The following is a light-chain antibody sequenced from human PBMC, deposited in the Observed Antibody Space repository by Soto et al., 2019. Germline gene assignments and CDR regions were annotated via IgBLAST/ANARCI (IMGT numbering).Light chain of an antibody. V-gene: IGLV1-40*01. J-gene: IGLJ1*01. CDR1: SSNIGAGYD. Sequence: QSLLAQPRSVSWATGHRVTISCTGSSSNIGAGYDVHWYQQLPGAAPKLLISGNTNRPSGVPDRFSGSKSGTSASLAITGLQAEDEADHYCQSYDSSLSAVFGTGTKVTVL. CDR3: QSYDSSLSAV. CDR2: GNT.